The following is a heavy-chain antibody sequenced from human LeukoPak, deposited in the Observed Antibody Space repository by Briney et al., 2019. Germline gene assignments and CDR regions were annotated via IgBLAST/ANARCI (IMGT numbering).Heavy chain of an antibody. Sequence: GGSLRLSCTASGVTISSCALCWVRQAPGKGLEWVSAISGSGGSTYYADSVKGRSTISRAKNKNTLYQQRTSLRADKTVFYCCATDPKTLWFGEFYWGQGTLVTVSS. CDR1: GVTISSCA. CDR2: ISGSGGST. CDR3: ATDPKTLWFGEFY. D-gene: IGHD3-10*01. V-gene: IGHV3-23*01. J-gene: IGHJ4*02.